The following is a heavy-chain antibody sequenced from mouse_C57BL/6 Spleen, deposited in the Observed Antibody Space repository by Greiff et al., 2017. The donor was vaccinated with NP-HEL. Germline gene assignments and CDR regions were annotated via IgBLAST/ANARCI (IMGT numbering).Heavy chain of an antibody. J-gene: IGHJ2*01. CDR2: INPNNGGT. V-gene: IGHV1-22*01. CDR3: ARERHRYGSSIDY. Sequence: VQLKQSGPELVKPGASVKMSCKASGYTFTDYNMHWVKQSHGKSLEWIGYINPNNGGTSYNQKFKGKATLTVNKSSSTAYMELRSLTSEDAAVYCGARERHRYGSSIDYWGQGTTLTVSS. D-gene: IGHD1-1*01. CDR1: GYTFTDYN.